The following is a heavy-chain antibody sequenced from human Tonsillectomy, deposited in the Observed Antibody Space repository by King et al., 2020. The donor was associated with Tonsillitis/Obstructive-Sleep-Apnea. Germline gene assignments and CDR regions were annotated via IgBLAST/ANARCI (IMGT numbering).Heavy chain of an antibody. CDR3: ARGPQDSIVVVPAALRDFDY. CDR1: GGSFSGYY. Sequence: VQLQQWGAGLLKPSETLSLTCAVYGGSFSGYYWSWIRQPPGKGLEWIGEINHSGSTNYNPSLTSRVTISVDTSKNQVSLKLSSVTAADTAVYYCARGPQDSIVVVPAALRDFDYWGQGTLVTVSS. J-gene: IGHJ4*02. D-gene: IGHD2-2*01. V-gene: IGHV4-34*01. CDR2: INHSGST.